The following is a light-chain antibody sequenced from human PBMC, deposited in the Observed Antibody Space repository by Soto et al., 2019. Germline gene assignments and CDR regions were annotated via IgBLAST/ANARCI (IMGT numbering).Light chain of an antibody. CDR2: EVT. Sequence: QSVLTQSASVSGSPGQSITISCTGTGSDIGGYNYVSWYQQYPGKAPKLVIYEVTHRPSGVSDRFSGYKSGNTASLTISGLQAEDEADYYCSSYTSISPLYVFGTGTKVTVL. CDR1: GSDIGGYNY. J-gene: IGLJ1*01. CDR3: SSYTSISPLYV. V-gene: IGLV2-14*01.